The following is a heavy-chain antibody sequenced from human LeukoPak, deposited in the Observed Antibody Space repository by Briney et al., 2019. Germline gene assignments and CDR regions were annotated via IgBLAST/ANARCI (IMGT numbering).Heavy chain of an antibody. V-gene: IGHV3-48*01. D-gene: IGHD3-10*01. CDR2: ISSSTGNI. CDR1: GFTFSSYS. J-gene: IGHJ6*02. Sequence: PGGSLRLSCAASGFTFSSYSMSWVRQAPGKGLEWVSYISSSTGNIYYADSVKGRFTISRDNARNSLYLQMNSLRAEDTAVYYCARGGRGDYGSGSYYNYGMDVWGQGTTVTVSS. CDR3: ARGGRGDYGSGSYYNYGMDV.